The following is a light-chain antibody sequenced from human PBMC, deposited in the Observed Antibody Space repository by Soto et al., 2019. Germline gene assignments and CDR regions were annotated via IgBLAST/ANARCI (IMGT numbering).Light chain of an antibody. CDR1: QSVGSTS. CDR3: QQYNNWPPLFT. CDR2: GAS. Sequence: EIVLTQSPGTLSLSPGERATLSCRASQSVGSTSLAWFQQKPGQAPRLLIYGASSRATGIPDRFSGSGSGTEFTLTISSLQSEDFAVYYCQQYNNWPPLFTFGPGTKVDIK. V-gene: IGKV3-20*01. J-gene: IGKJ3*01.